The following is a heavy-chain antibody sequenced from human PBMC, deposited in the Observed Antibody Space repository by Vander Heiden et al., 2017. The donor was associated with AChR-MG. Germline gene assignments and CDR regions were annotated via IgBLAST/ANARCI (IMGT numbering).Heavy chain of an antibody. J-gene: IGHJ4*02. CDR1: GYTFTGYY. D-gene: IGHD3-22*01. CDR3: ARVIGYYDSSGYIYYFDY. CDR2: IHPNSGGT. V-gene: IGHV1-2*02. Sequence: QVQLVQSGAEVKKPGASVKVSCKASGYTFTGYYMHWVRQAPGQGLEWIGWIHPNSGGTNYAQKVQGRVTMARDTSVSTAYMELSRLRSDDTAVYYCARVIGYYDSSGYIYYFDYWGQGTLVTVSS.